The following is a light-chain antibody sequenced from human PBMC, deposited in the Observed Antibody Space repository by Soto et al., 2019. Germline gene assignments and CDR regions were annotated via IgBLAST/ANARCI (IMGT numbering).Light chain of an antibody. CDR2: GAS. Sequence: EIVLTQSPGTLSLSLWEIATLSCRASQSVSSSYLAWYQQKPGQAPRLLIYGASSRATGIPDRFSGSGSGTDFTLTISRLEPEDFAVYYCQQYGSSQWTFGQGTKVDIK. CDR1: QSVSSSY. J-gene: IGKJ1*01. CDR3: QQYGSSQWT. V-gene: IGKV3-20*01.